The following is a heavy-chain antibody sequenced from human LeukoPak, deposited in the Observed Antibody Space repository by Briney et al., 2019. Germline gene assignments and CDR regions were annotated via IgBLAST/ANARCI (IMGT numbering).Heavy chain of an antibody. CDR2: IYYSGST. J-gene: IGHJ5*02. Sequence: SETLSLTCTVSGGSISSYYWSWIRQPPGKGLEWIGYIYYSGSTNYNPSLKSRVTISVDTSKNHFPLKLSSVTAADTAVYYCARDGGSSSWTGGNWFDPWGQGTLVTVSS. D-gene: IGHD6-13*01. CDR3: ARDGGSSSWTGGNWFDP. V-gene: IGHV4-59*12. CDR1: GGSISSYY.